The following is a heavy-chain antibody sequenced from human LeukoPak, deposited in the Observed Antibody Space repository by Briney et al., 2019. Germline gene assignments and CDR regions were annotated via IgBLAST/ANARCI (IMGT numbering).Heavy chain of an antibody. CDR2: ISSNGRST. CDR1: GFGFGYYH. J-gene: IGHJ4*02. Sequence: PGGSLRLSCAASGFGFGYYHMHWVRQAPGKGLECVSAISSNGRSTHYAESVKGRFIISRDNSNNTLYLQVGSLKPEDTAVYYCAKEGRPVAGTMKGFDYWGQGTLVTVSS. CDR3: AKEGRPVAGTMKGFDY. V-gene: IGHV3-64*02. D-gene: IGHD6-19*01.